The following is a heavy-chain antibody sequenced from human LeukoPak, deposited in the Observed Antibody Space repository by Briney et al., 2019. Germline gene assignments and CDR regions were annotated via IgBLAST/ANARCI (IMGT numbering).Heavy chain of an antibody. CDR1: GGSFSGYY. J-gene: IGHJ4*02. Sequence: SETLSLTCAVYGGSFSGYYWSWIRQPPGKGLEWNGEINHSGTTNYNPSLKSRVTISVDTSKNQFSLKLSSVPAADTAVYYCARGFPGTNDYWGQGTLVTVSS. CDR2: INHSGTT. V-gene: IGHV4-34*01. CDR3: ARGFPGTNDY.